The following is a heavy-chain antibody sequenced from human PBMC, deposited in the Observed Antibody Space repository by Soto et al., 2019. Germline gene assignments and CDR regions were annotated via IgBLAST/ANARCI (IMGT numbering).Heavy chain of an antibody. CDR2: TSYDENFK. D-gene: IGHD6-6*01. Sequence: QAQLVESGGGVVQPGRSLRLSCAASGFTFSGYAMHWVRQAPGKGLEWVAATSYDENFKYYADSVKGRFTISRDNSKNTLFLQMNSLRTEDTAMYYCARQGGSSGIWYFDYWGQGSLVTVSS. J-gene: IGHJ4*02. CDR3: ARQGGSSGIWYFDY. V-gene: IGHV3-30*04. CDR1: GFTFSGYA.